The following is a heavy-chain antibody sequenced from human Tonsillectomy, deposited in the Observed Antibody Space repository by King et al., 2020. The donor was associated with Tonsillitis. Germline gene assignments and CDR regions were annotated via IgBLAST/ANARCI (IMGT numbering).Heavy chain of an antibody. J-gene: IGHJ5*02. CDR2: INPSDSDT. Sequence: QLVQSGAEVKKPGESLKISCKGSGYSFTNYWIGWVRQMPGKGLEWMGTINPSDSDTTYSPSFQGQVTISADKSISTAYLQWSSLKPSDTAMYYCSSRVGQIGTNYGPFDPWGQGTLVTVSS. CDR1: GYSFTNYW. D-gene: IGHD1-7*01. CDR3: SSRVGQIGTNYGPFDP. V-gene: IGHV5-51*01.